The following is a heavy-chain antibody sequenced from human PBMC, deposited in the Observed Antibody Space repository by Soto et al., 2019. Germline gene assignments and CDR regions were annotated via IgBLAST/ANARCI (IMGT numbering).Heavy chain of an antibody. CDR1: IRINNW. D-gene: IGHD6-6*01. CDR2: IHPSGTA. CDR3: ARGLYSSPYYFDY. Sequence: PSETLSLTCAVSIRINNWLSWVRQPPGKGLEWIGEIHPSGTARYSSSLKSRVTISVDTSKNQFSLKLSSVTAADTAVYYCARGLYSSPYYFDYWGQGTLVTVSS. V-gene: IGHV4-4*02. J-gene: IGHJ4*02.